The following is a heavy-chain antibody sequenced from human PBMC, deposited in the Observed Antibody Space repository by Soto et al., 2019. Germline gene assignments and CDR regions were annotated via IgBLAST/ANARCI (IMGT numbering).Heavy chain of an antibody. CDR3: AMMDVYVTPSSQDF. CDR2: STTYNGNT. D-gene: IGHD3-16*01. V-gene: IGHV1-18*01. J-gene: IGHJ6*02. Sequence: QVKLVQSGAEVKNPGASVKVSGKASGYTFTRYGIGWARQAPGQGLEWMGWSTTYNGNTNYAQNVQDRFTLTTDTTTRTAAMELRSLRTNDTAIYYCAMMDVYVTPSSQDFWGQGTTVIVSS. CDR1: GYTFTRYG.